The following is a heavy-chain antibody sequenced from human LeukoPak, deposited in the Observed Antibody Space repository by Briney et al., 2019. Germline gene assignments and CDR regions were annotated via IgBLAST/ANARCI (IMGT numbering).Heavy chain of an antibody. V-gene: IGHV4-30-2*01. CDR2: IYHSGST. J-gene: IGHJ4*02. CDR1: GGSISSGGYS. Sequence: PSETLSLTCAVSGGSISSGGYSWSWIRQPPGKGLEWIGYIYHSGSTYYNPSLKSRVTISVDRSKNQSSLKLTSVTAADTAVFYCARVWGGSYFDYWGQGTLVTVSS. CDR3: ARVWGGSYFDY. D-gene: IGHD1-26*01.